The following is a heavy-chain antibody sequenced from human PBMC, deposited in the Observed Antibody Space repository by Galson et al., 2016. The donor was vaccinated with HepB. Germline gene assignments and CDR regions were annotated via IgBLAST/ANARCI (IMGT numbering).Heavy chain of an antibody. CDR3: ARGNDATEHFYFGMVV. J-gene: IGHJ6*02. V-gene: IGHV1-69*13. CDR1: GGTFGVYS. D-gene: IGHD1-1*01. CDR2: VIPMFDKT. Sequence: SVKVSCKASGGTFGVYSIAWVRRAPGQGLEWMGGVIPMFDKTSYAQRFRGRVTILADESTNTVFMELSSLRPDDTAVYYCARGNDATEHFYFGMVVWGQGTTVTVSS.